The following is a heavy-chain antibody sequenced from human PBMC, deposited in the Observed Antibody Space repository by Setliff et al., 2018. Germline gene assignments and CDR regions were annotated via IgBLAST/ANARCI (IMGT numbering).Heavy chain of an antibody. J-gene: IGHJ4*02. D-gene: IGHD3-10*01. CDR1: GFPFSAFY. CDR2: MSGSGSPI. Sequence: GSLGLSCAPSGFPFSAFYMSWIRQAPGKGLEWVSYMSGSGSPIYYADSVKGRFIISRDNAKNSLYLQMNSLRAEDTAIYYCARTVLWFGQGGFDSWGQGTLVTVSS. CDR3: ARTVLWFGQGGFDS. V-gene: IGHV3-11*04.